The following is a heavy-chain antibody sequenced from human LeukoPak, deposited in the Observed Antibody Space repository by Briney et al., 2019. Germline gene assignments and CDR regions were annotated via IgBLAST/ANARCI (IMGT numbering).Heavy chain of an antibody. CDR3: ARDILFYYYDSSGYPDY. V-gene: IGHV3-30-3*01. J-gene: IGHJ4*02. CDR2: ISYDGSNK. CDR1: GFTFSSYA. D-gene: IGHD3-22*01. Sequence: GRSLRLSCAASGFTFSSYAMHWVRQAPGKGLEWVAVISYDGSNKYYADSVKGRFTISRDNSKNTLYLQMNSLRAEDTAVYYCARDILFYYYDSSGYPDYWGQGTLVTVSS.